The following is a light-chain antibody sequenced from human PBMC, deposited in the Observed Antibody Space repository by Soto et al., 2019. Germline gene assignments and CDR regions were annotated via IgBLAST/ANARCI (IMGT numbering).Light chain of an antibody. CDR2: SPS. Sequence: DIEMTQSPASLSASVGDRVTISCRTGQTITNNLNWYQQRPGKAPKLLIYSPSSLMSGVPPRFSGSGSGTDFTLTISSLQPEDFATYFCHQTYVNPITFVQGTRLDIK. CDR3: HQTYVNPIT. V-gene: IGKV1-39*01. J-gene: IGKJ5*01. CDR1: QTITNN.